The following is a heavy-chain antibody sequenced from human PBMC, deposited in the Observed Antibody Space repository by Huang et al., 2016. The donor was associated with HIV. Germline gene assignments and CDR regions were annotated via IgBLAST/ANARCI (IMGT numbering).Heavy chain of an antibody. Sequence: QVQLVESGGGVVQPGRSLRISCAASGFTFSSYGMHWVRQAPGKGLEWVAVISYDAKTKDYADSVKGRVSISRDNSKTTVYLQLNSLRLEDTAVYYCAKVGSAAAVLDFWGQGTLVTVSS. V-gene: IGHV3-30*18. CDR2: ISYDAKTK. D-gene: IGHD6-13*01. CDR3: AKVGSAAAVLDF. J-gene: IGHJ4*02. CDR1: GFTFSSYG.